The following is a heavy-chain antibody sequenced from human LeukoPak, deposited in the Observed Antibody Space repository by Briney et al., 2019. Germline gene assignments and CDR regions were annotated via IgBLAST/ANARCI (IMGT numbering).Heavy chain of an antibody. CDR3: ARDGRNYYDRSGYYSALAY. Sequence: GGSLRLSCAASGFTFSSYAMTWVRQAPGKGMEWVSAISGSGGSTYYADSVKGRFTISRDNSKNTLDLQMNSLRAEDTAIYYCARDGRNYYDRSGYYSALAYWGQGTLVTVSS. D-gene: IGHD3-22*01. CDR1: GFTFSSYA. J-gene: IGHJ4*02. CDR2: ISGSGGST. V-gene: IGHV3-23*01.